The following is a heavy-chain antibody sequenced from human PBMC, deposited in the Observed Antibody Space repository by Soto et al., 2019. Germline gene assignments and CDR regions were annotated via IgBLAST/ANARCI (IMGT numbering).Heavy chain of an antibody. V-gene: IGHV4-4*07. CDR3: AREISSQQLGHYYYYGMDV. Sequence: QVQLQESGPGLVKPSETLSLTCTVSGGSISSYYWSWIRQPAGKGLEWIGRIYTSVSTNYNPSLKSRVTMSVDTYKNQFSLKLSSVTAADTAVYYCAREISSQQLGHYYYYGMDVWGQGTTVTVSS. CDR2: IYTSVST. D-gene: IGHD6-13*01. CDR1: GGSISSYY. J-gene: IGHJ6*02.